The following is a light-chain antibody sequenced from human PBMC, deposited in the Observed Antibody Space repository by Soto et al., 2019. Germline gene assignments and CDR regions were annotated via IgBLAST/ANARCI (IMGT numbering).Light chain of an antibody. J-gene: IGKJ1*01. CDR2: GAS. V-gene: IGKV3-20*01. Sequence: EIVLTQSPGTLSLSPGERATLSCRASQSVSSSYLAWYQQKPGQAPRLLIYGASSRATSIPDRFSGSGSGTDFTLTISRLEPEDFAVYYCQQYGSSLRTFGQGTKVEIK. CDR3: QQYGSSLRT. CDR1: QSVSSSY.